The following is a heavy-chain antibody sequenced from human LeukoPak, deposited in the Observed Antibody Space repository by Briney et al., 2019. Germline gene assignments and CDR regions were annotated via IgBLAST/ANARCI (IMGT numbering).Heavy chain of an antibody. CDR3: ARLRGSSSWYYFDY. Sequence: PSQTLSLTCTVSGGSISSGSYYWSWIRQPAGKGLEWIGRIYTSGSTNYNPSLKSRVTISVDTSKNQFSLKLSSVTAADTAVYYCARLRGSSSWYYFDYWGQGTLVTVSS. CDR1: GGSISSGSYY. V-gene: IGHV4-61*02. CDR2: IYTSGST. D-gene: IGHD6-13*01. J-gene: IGHJ4*02.